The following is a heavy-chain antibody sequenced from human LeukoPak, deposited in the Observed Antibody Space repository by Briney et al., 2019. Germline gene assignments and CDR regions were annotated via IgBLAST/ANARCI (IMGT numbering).Heavy chain of an antibody. D-gene: IGHD3-10*01. CDR2: ISYDGSNK. J-gene: IGHJ4*02. Sequence: PGGSLRLSCAASGFTFSSYAMHWVRQAPGKGLEWVAVISYDGSNKYYADSVKGRFTISRDNSKNTLYLQMNSLRAEDTAVYYCARRRGDLLWFGESFDYWGQGTLVTVSS. V-gene: IGHV3-30-3*01. CDR3: ARRRGDLLWFGESFDY. CDR1: GFTFSSYA.